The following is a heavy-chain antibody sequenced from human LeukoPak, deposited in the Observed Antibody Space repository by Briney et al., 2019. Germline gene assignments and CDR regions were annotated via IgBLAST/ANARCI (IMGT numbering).Heavy chain of an antibody. Sequence: GRSLRLSCAASGFTFSSYAMHWVRQAPGKGLEWVAVISYDGSNKYYADSVKGRFTISRDNSKNTLYLQMHSLRVEDTAIYYCASNWGWDYWGQGTLVTVSS. J-gene: IGHJ4*02. CDR1: GFTFSSYA. CDR3: ASNWGWDY. D-gene: IGHD7-27*01. CDR2: ISYDGSNK. V-gene: IGHV3-30-3*01.